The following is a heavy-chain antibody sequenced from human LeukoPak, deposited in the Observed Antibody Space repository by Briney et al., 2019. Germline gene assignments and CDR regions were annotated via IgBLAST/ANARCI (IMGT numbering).Heavy chain of an antibody. CDR1: GFTFSSSA. D-gene: IGHD1-7*01. Sequence: SGGSLRLSCAASGFTFSSSAMSWVRQAPGKGLYWVSAISGSGTGTYYADSVKGRFTISGDNSKNTLYLQMNSLRAEDTAVYYCAKEGGTGTRFDYWGQGTLVTVSS. V-gene: IGHV3-23*01. J-gene: IGHJ4*02. CDR3: AKEGGTGTRFDY. CDR2: ISGSGTGT.